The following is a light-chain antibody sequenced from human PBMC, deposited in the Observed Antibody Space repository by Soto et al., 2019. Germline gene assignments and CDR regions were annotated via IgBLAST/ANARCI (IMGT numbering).Light chain of an antibody. Sequence: EIVLTQSPGTLSVSPGERATLSCRASQTVTSTYLAWYQQKPGQAPRILIHGASTRATGIPDRFSGRGSGTDFTLTISRLEPEDFAVYYCQQYGSSPMYTFGQGTKLEIK. CDR1: QTVTSTY. V-gene: IGKV3-20*01. CDR2: GAS. J-gene: IGKJ2*01. CDR3: QQYGSSPMYT.